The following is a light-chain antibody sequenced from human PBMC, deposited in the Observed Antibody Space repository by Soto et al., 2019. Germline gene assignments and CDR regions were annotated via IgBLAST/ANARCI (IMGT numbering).Light chain of an antibody. V-gene: IGKV1-5*01. Sequence: DSHLTQSTSSLYASVGDRVTITCRASQTISSWLAWYQQRPGKAPKLLIYDASSLESGVPSRFSGSRSGTEFTLTISSLQPDDFATYYCQHYYDYPHTFGPGTKVDIK. CDR3: QHYYDYPHT. J-gene: IGKJ3*01. CDR2: DAS. CDR1: QTISSW.